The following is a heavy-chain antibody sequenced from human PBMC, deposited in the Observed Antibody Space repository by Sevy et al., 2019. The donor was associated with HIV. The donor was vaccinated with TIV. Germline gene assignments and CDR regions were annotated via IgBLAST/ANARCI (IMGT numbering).Heavy chain of an antibody. CDR3: ARQGGVVDYGMDV. D-gene: IGHD3-3*01. CDR2: FYYTGST. Sequence: SETLSLTCTVSGGSISPYYWSWIRQPPGKGLEWVGYFYYTGSTNYNPSLEGRATISVDVSKNQFFLKLTSVTAADTAVYYCARQGGVVDYGMDVWGQGTTVTVSS. V-gene: IGHV4-59*01. CDR1: GGSISPYY. J-gene: IGHJ6*02.